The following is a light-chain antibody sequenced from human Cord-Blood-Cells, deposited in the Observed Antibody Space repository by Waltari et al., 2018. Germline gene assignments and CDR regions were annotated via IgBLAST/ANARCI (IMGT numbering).Light chain of an antibody. V-gene: IGLV1-40*01. CDR1: SSNIGAGYD. J-gene: IGLJ3*02. CDR2: GNS. Sequence: QSVLTQPPSVSGAPGQRVTISCTGSSSNIGAGYDVHSYQQLPGTAPKLLIYGNSNRPSGVPDRFSGSKSGTSASLAITGLQAEDEADYYCQSYDSSLSGWVFGGGTKLTVL. CDR3: QSYDSSLSGWV.